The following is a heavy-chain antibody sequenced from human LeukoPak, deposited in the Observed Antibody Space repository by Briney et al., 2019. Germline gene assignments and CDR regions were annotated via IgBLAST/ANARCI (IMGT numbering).Heavy chain of an antibody. CDR1: GGSISSGDYY. CDR2: IYYSGST. V-gene: IGHV4-30-4*01. D-gene: IGHD3-22*01. CDR3: ARQRGYYYDSSGYYFDY. J-gene: IGHJ4*02. Sequence: SETLSLTCTVSGGSISSGDYYWSWIRQPPGKGLEWIGYIYYSGSTYYNPSLKSRVTISVDTSKNQFSLKLSSVTAADTAVYYCARQRGYYYDSSGYYFDYWGQGTLATVSS.